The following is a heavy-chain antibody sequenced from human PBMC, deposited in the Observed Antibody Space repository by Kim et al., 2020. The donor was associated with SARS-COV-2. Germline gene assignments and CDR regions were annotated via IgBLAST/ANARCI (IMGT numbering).Heavy chain of an antibody. D-gene: IGHD6-13*01. CDR1: GFTFSSYG. V-gene: IGHV3-33*06. CDR3: AKDQQLITIVAAFDI. CDR2: IWYDGSNK. J-gene: IGHJ3*02. Sequence: GGSLRLSCAASGFTFSSYGMHWVRQAPGKGLEWVAVIWYDGSNKYYADSVKGRFTISRDNSKNTLYLQMNSLRAEDTAVYYCAKDQQLITIVAAFDIWGQGTMVTVSS.